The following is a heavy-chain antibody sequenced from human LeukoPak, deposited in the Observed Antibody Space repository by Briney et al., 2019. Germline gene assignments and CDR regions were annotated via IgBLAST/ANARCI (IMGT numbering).Heavy chain of an antibody. CDR2: ISSSSSTI. CDR3: AKSSAGGIGVDY. CDR1: GFTFSSCS. V-gene: IGHV3-48*01. D-gene: IGHD6-13*01. Sequence: GGSLRLSCAASGFTFSSCSMNWVRQAPGKGLEWVSYISSSSSTIYYAGSVKGRFTISRDNPKNTLYLQMDSLRAEDTAVYYCAKSSAGGIGVDYWGQGTLVTVSS. J-gene: IGHJ4*02.